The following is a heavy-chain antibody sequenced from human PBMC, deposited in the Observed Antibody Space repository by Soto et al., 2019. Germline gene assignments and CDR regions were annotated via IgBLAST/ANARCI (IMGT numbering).Heavy chain of an antibody. V-gene: IGHV4-59*01. CDR1: GGSISSYY. CDR3: ARGGWLQSLYYYGMDV. Sequence: KTSESLSLTCTVSGGSISSYYWSWIRQPPGKGLEWIGYIYYSGSTNYNPSLKSRVTISVDTSKNQFSLKLSSVTAADTAVYYCARGGWLQSLYYYGMDVWGQGTTVTVSS. J-gene: IGHJ6*02. D-gene: IGHD5-12*01. CDR2: IYYSGST.